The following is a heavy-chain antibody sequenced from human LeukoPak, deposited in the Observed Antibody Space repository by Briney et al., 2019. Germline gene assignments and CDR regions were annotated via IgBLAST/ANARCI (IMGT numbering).Heavy chain of an antibody. CDR3: ARSPGWQGSGWYKHYYYHGMDV. J-gene: IGHJ6*02. CDR1: GYTFTSYD. V-gene: IGHV1-8*01. CDR2: MNPNSGNT. Sequence: ASVKVSCKASGYTFTSYDINWVRQATGQGLEWMGWMNPNSGNTGYAQKFQGRVTMTRNTSISTAYMELSSLRSEDTAVYYCARSPGWQGSGWYKHYYYHGMDVWGQGTTVTVSS. D-gene: IGHD6-19*01.